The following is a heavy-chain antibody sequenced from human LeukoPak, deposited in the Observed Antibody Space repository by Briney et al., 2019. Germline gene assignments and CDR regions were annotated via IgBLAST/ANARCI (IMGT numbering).Heavy chain of an antibody. D-gene: IGHD2-2*01. Sequence: PSQTLSLTCTVSGGSISSGGYYWSWIRQHPGKGLEWIGYIYYSGSTNYNPSLKSRVTISVDTSKNQFSLKLSSVTAADTAVYYCARRYCSSTSCPFDYWGQGTLVTVSS. CDR2: IYYSGST. CDR3: ARRYCSSTSCPFDY. J-gene: IGHJ4*02. V-gene: IGHV4-31*03. CDR1: GGSISSGGYY.